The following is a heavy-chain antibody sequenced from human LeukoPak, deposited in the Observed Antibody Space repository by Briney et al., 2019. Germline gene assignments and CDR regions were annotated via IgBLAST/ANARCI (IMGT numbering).Heavy chain of an antibody. CDR3: ARDIVGSSSWYYFDY. V-gene: IGHV3-7*01. CDR2: IKQDGSEK. J-gene: IGHJ4*02. D-gene: IGHD6-13*01. CDR1: GFTFSSYW. Sequence: PGGSLRLSCAASGFTFSSYWMSWVRQAPGKGLEWVANIKQDGSEKYYVDSVKGRFTISRDNAKNSLYLQMNSLRAEDTALYYCARDIVGSSSWYYFDYWGQGTLVTVSS.